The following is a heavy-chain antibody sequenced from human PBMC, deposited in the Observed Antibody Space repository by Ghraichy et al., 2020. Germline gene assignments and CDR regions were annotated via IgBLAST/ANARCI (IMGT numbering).Heavy chain of an antibody. CDR2: ISGSADTT. D-gene: IGHD4-23*01. J-gene: IGHJ4*02. CDR3: AWHSRWSDFDC. Sequence: GGSLRLSCAASGFTFNNYAMSWVRQAPGKGLEWVSAISGSADTTYYANSVRGRFTISRDNSKNSVYLQINSLRAEDTAVYYCAWHSRWSDFDCWGQGTLVTVSS. V-gene: IGHV3-23*01. CDR1: GFTFNNYA.